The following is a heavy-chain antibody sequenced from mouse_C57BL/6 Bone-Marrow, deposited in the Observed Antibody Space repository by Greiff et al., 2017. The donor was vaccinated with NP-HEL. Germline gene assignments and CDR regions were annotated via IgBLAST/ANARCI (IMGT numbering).Heavy chain of an antibody. J-gene: IGHJ2*01. CDR2: IWSGGSS. Sequence: VKLQESGPGLVQPSQCLSISCTASGFSFTSYGVHWVRQSPGKGLEWLGVIWSGGSSYYNASFISRLSISNDNSKSQVCFKMNSLQAEDKAIYYCDRRGEYYYGDWGKGTTLTVAS. CDR3: DRRGEYYYGD. CDR1: GFSFTSYG. V-gene: IGHV2-2*01.